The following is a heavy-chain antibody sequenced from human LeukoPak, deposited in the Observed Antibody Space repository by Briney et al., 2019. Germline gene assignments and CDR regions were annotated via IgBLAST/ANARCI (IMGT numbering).Heavy chain of an antibody. CDR3: ARGGASSKFFDA. D-gene: IGHD6-6*01. Sequence: SETLSLTCSVSGVSISNYYWSWIRQPPGKGLEWIAFIYYDGTTNYNPSLKSRATISVDTSKNQYSLNLISVTPADTAVSYCARGGASSKFFDAWGQGILVTVSS. CDR2: IYYDGTT. J-gene: IGHJ4*02. CDR1: GVSISNYY. V-gene: IGHV4-59*01.